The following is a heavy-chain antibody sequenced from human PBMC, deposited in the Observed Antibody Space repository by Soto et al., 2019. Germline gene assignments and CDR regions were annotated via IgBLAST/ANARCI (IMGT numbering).Heavy chain of an antibody. D-gene: IGHD2-2*01. CDR2: IYYSGST. CDR1: GGSISSSSYY. J-gene: IGHJ3*02. V-gene: IGHV4-39*01. Sequence: SETLSLTCTVSGGSISSSSYYWGWIRQPPGKGLEWIGSIYYSGSTYYNPSLKSRVTISVDTSKNQFSLKLSSVTAADTAVYYCARDIVVVPAAADAFDIWGQGTMVIVSS. CDR3: ARDIVVVPAAADAFDI.